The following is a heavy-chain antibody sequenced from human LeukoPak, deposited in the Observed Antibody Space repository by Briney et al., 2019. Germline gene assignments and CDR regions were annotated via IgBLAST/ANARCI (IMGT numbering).Heavy chain of an antibody. CDR3: TSYMTTVTTFVY. J-gene: IGHJ4*02. CDR2: IKSKTDGGTT. CDR1: GFTFSNAW. V-gene: IGHV3-15*01. D-gene: IGHD4-17*01. Sequence: GGSLRLSCAASGFTFSNAWMSWVRQAPGKGLEWVGRIKSKTDGGTTDYAAPVKGRFTTSRDDSKNTLYLQMNSLKTEDTAVYYCTSYMTTVTTFVYWGQGTLVTVSS.